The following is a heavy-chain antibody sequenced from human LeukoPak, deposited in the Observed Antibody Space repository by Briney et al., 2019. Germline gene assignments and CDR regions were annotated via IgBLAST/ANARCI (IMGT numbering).Heavy chain of an antibody. Sequence: PGGSLRLSCAASGFSFSSYAMSWGCQAPGKGLEWVSAISGSGGSTYYEDSVKGRFTTSRDNSKNTLYLQMSSLRAEDTAVYYCAKPLGNIVVVPAAPLGYWGQGTLVTVSS. D-gene: IGHD2-2*01. CDR3: AKPLGNIVVVPAAPLGY. CDR1: GFSFSSYA. CDR2: ISGSGGST. J-gene: IGHJ4*02. V-gene: IGHV3-23*01.